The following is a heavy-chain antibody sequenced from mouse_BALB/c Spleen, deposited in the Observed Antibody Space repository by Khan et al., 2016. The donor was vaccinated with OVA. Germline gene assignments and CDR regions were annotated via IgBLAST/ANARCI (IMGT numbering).Heavy chain of an antibody. CDR2: IDPANGNA. Sequence: VQLQQSGAELVKPGASVKLSCTASGFNIKDTYMHWVKQRPEQGLEWIGRIDPANGNAKYDPKFQGKATITADTSSNTAHLQLSILTSEDTAVFFCARDYWDVFAYWGQGTLVTVST. J-gene: IGHJ3*01. D-gene: IGHD4-1*01. CDR3: ARDYWDVFAY. CDR1: GFNIKDTY. V-gene: IGHV14-3*02.